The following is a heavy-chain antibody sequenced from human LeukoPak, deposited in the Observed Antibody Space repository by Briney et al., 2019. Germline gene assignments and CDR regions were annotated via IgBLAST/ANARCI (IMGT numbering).Heavy chain of an antibody. CDR1: GFTFSSYA. J-gene: IGHJ6*02. CDR3: AKVPTHYYDSSGYYYYYGMDV. CDR2: ISGSGGST. D-gene: IGHD3-22*01. Sequence: GGSLRLSCAASGFTFSSYAMSGVRQAPGKGLEWVSAISGSGGSTYYADSVKGRFTISRDNSKNTLYLQMNSLRAEDTAVYYCAKVPTHYYDSSGYYYYYGMDVWGQGTTVTVSS. V-gene: IGHV3-23*01.